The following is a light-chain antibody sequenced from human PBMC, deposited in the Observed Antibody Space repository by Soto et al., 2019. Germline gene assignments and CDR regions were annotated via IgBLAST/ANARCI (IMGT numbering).Light chain of an antibody. CDR3: QEYDDYSFT. CDR1: QSISSW. V-gene: IGKV1-5*03. CDR2: KAS. J-gene: IGKJ3*01. Sequence: DIQMTQSPSTLSASVGDRVTITCRASQSISSWLAWYQQKPGKAPKLLIYKASSLESGVPSRFSGSGSGTEFTLTISSLQPDDFATYYCQEYDDYSFTFGPGTKVDIK.